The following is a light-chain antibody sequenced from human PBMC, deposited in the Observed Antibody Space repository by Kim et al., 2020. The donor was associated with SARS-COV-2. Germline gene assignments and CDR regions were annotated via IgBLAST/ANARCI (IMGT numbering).Light chain of an antibody. V-gene: IGLV2-14*03. J-gene: IGLJ1*01. CDR1: SSDVGGYNY. CDR2: DVF. CDR3: TSYRSSGYV. Sequence: QSALTQPASVSGSPGQSITISCTGTSSDVGGYNYVSWYQQYPGKAPKLMIYDVFKRPSGVSNRFSGSKSDNTASLTISGLQAEDEADYYCTSYRSSGYVFGTGTKVTVL.